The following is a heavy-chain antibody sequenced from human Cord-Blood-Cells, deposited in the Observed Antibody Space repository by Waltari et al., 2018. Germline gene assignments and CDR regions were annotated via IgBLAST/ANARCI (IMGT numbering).Heavy chain of an antibody. D-gene: IGHD4-4*01. Sequence: QVQLQESGPGLVKPSDTLSLTCAVSGYSISRRNWGGWIRQHPGKGLEWIGYIYYSGSTYYNPSLKSRVTMSVDTSKNQFSLKLSSVTAVDTAVYYCARTLDYSNYQPPFDYWGQGTLVTVSS. CDR1: GYSISRRNW. V-gene: IGHV4-28*01. CDR2: IYYSGST. J-gene: IGHJ4*02. CDR3: ARTLDYSNYQPPFDY.